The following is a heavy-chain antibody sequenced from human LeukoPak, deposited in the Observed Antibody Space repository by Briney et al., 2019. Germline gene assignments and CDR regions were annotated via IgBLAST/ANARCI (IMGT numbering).Heavy chain of an antibody. CDR1: GGSISSYY. CDR3: ARHGYSSSWSYYYYGMDV. Sequence: SETLSLTCTVSGGSISSYYWSWIRQPPGKGLEWIGYIYYSGSTNYNPSLKSRVTISVDTSKNQFSLKLSSVTAADTAVYYCARHGYSSSWSYYYYGMDVWGQGTTVTVSS. CDR2: IYYSGST. D-gene: IGHD6-13*01. J-gene: IGHJ6*02. V-gene: IGHV4-59*08.